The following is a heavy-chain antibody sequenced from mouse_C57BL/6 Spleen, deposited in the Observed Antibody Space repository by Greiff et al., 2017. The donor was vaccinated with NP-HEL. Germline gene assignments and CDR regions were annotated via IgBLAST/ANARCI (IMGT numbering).Heavy chain of an antibody. CDR2: IWSDGST. J-gene: IGHJ4*01. Sequence: VQRVESGPGLVAPSQSLSITCTVSGFSLTSYGVHWVRQPPGKGLEWLVVIWSDGSTPYNSALKSRLSISKDNSKSQVFLKMNSLQTDDTAMYYCARHDGYYVYYAMDYWGQGTSVTVSS. CDR1: GFSLTSYG. V-gene: IGHV2-6-1*01. D-gene: IGHD2-3*01. CDR3: ARHDGYYVYYAMDY.